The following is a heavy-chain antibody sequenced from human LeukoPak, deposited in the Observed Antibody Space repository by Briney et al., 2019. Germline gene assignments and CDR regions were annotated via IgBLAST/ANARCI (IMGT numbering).Heavy chain of an antibody. J-gene: IGHJ6*02. CDR3: ARDTMPQGYYGMDV. D-gene: IGHD2-2*01. CDR2: IYYSGST. CDR1: GGSISSSSYY. Sequence: PSETLSPTCTVSGGSISSSSYYWGWIRQPPGKGLEWIGSIYYSGSTYYNPSLKSRVTISVDTSRNQFSLKLSSVTAADTAVYYCARDTMPQGYYGMDVWGQGTTVTVSS. V-gene: IGHV4-39*07.